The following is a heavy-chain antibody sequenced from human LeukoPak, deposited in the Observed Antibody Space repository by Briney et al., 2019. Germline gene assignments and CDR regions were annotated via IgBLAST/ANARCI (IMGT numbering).Heavy chain of an antibody. CDR1: GYTCSSYD. Sequence: ASVKCSCKASGYTCSSYDINWVRQATGQGLEWMGWMNPNSGNTGYAQKFQGRVTMTRNTSISTAYMELSSLRSEDTAVYYCARGLRPNYYYYMDVWGKGTTVTVSS. CDR2: MNPNSGNT. CDR3: ARGLRPNYYYYMDV. D-gene: IGHD4-17*01. J-gene: IGHJ6*03. V-gene: IGHV1-8*01.